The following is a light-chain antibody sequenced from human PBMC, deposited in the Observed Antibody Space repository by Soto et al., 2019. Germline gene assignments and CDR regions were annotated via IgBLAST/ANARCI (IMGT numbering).Light chain of an antibody. CDR1: RSDVGGYDY. Sequence: QSALTQPRSVSGSPGQWVSISCTGARSDVGGYDYVSWYQQHPDKAPKVIIYDVIKRPSGVPDRFSGSKSGNTACLTISGLQSDDEADYYFCSYAGSYSYVFGPGTKLTVL. CDR2: DVI. V-gene: IGLV2-11*01. J-gene: IGLJ1*01. CDR3: CSYAGSYSYV.